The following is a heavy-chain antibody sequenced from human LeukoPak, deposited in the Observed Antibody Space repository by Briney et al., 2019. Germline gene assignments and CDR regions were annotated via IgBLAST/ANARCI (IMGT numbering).Heavy chain of an antibody. CDR3: ARDGGVYYDSSGYDY. D-gene: IGHD3-22*01. J-gene: IGHJ4*02. Sequence: ASVKVSCKASGYTFTSYDINWVRQATGQGLEWMGWMNPNSGNTGYAQKFQGRVTMTRNTSISTAYMELRSLRSDDTAVYYCARDGGVYYDSSGYDYWGQGTLVTVSS. CDR2: MNPNSGNT. CDR1: GYTFTSYD. V-gene: IGHV1-8*01.